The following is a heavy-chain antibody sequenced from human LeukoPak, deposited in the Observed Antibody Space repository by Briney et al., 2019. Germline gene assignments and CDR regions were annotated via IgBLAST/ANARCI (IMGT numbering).Heavy chain of an antibody. CDR3: AKLLGDVATFDY. CDR2: IKQDGSVE. CDR1: GFTFSRSW. J-gene: IGHJ4*02. V-gene: IGHV3-7*01. D-gene: IGHD3-16*01. Sequence: GGSLRLSCAGSGFTFSRSWMTWVRQAPGKGLEWVASIKQDGSVEHYMDSVKGRFTISRDNAENSLYLQMNSLRAEDTAVYYCAKLLGDVATFDYWGQGTLVTVSS.